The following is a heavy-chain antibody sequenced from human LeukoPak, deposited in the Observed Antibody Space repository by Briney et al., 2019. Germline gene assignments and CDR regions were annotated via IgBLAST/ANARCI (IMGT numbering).Heavy chain of an antibody. CDR3: ARDLADSSGYPPDAFDI. D-gene: IGHD3-22*01. V-gene: IGHV4-31*02. Sequence: SETLSLTCAVYGGSFSGYYWSWIRQHPGKGLEWIGYIYYSGSTYYNPSLKSRVTISVDTSKNQFSLKLSSVTAADTAVYYCARDLADSSGYPPDAFDIWGQGTMVTVSS. CDR2: IYYSGST. CDR1: GGSFSGYY. J-gene: IGHJ3*02.